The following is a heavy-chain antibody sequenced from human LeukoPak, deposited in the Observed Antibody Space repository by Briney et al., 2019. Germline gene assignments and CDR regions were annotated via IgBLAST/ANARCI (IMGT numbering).Heavy chain of an antibody. J-gene: IGHJ1*01. V-gene: IGHV3-21*01. CDR1: GFTFSSYS. CDR2: ISSSSSYI. Sequence: GGSLRLSCAASGFTFSSYSMNWARQAPGKGLEWVSSISSSSSYIYYADSVKGRFTIPRDNAKNSLYLQMNSLRAEDTAVYYCARDPDYGGNPGYFQHWGQGTLVTVSS. CDR3: ARDPDYGGNPGYFQH. D-gene: IGHD4-23*01.